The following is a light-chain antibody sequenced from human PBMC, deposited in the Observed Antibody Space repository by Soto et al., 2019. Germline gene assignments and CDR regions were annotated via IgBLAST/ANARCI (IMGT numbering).Light chain of an antibody. J-gene: IGKJ4*01. V-gene: IGKV3-11*01. Sequence: EIVLTQSPATLSLSPGERATLSCRASQSVSRYLAWYQQKPGQVPRLLIYDASNRATGIPARFSGSGSGTDFTLSISSLEPEEFAVYYCLQRRNWPLTFGGGTKVEI. CDR3: LQRRNWPLT. CDR2: DAS. CDR1: QSVSRY.